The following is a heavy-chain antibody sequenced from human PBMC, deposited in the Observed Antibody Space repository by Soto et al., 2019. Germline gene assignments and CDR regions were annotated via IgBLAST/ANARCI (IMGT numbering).Heavy chain of an antibody. CDR2: INPNSGGT. Sequence: ASVKVSCKASGYTFTGYYMHWVRQAPGQGLEWMGWINPNSGGTNYAQKFQGRVTMTRDTSISTAYMELSRLRSDDTAVYYCARDAKRRITIFGVVTSVYYCGMDVWGQGTTVTVSS. CDR3: ARDAKRRITIFGVVTSVYYCGMDV. V-gene: IGHV1-2*02. D-gene: IGHD3-3*01. J-gene: IGHJ6*02. CDR1: GYTFTGYY.